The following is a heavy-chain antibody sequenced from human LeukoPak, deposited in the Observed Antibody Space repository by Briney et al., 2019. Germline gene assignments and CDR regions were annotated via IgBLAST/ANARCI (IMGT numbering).Heavy chain of an antibody. J-gene: IGHJ4*02. Sequence: SETLSLTWAVYGGSFSGYYWSWIRQHPGEGLGWIGEINHSGSTNYNPSLKSRVTISVDTSKNQFSLKLSSVTAADTAVYYCAREVYDFGSWYTYWGQGTLVTVSS. CDR1: GGSFSGYY. V-gene: IGHV4-34*01. CDR3: AREVYDFGSWYTY. D-gene: IGHD5/OR15-5a*01. CDR2: INHSGST.